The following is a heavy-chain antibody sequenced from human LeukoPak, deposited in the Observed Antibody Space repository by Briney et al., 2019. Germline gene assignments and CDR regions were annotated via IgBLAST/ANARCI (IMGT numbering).Heavy chain of an antibody. CDR1: GFTFSSYG. V-gene: IGHV3-30*18. J-gene: IGHJ4*02. Sequence: PGGSLRLSCAASGFTFSSYGMHWVRQAPGKGLEWVAVISYDGSNKYYADSVKGRFTISRDNSKNTLYLQMNSLRAEDTAVYYCAKELRYYYDSSGYPDYWGQGTLVTVSS. D-gene: IGHD3-22*01. CDR2: ISYDGSNK. CDR3: AKELRYYYDSSGYPDY.